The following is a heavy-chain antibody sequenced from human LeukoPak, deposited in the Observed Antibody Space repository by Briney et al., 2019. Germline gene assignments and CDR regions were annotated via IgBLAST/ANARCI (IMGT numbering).Heavy chain of an antibody. J-gene: IGHJ4*02. V-gene: IGHV3-21*01. Sequence: GESLRLSCTASGFTFSTFNMNWVRQAPGKGLEWVSSITSSSSYLYYADSVKGRFTISRDNAKNSLYLQMNSLRDEDTAVYYCARDRYWGQGTLVTVSS. CDR2: ITSSSSYL. CDR3: ARDRY. CDR1: GFTFSTFN.